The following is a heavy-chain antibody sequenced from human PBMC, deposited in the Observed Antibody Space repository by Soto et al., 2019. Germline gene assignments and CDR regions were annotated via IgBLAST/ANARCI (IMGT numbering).Heavy chain of an antibody. Sequence: SETLSLTCTVSVGSVSTTFYYWTWIRQPPGKGLEWIGYIYSSGSTNYNPSLKSRVTISVDTSKNQFSLTLSSVTAADTAVYVCAREVGRNGDCLGKGTLGSV. CDR1: VGSVSTTFYY. CDR3: AREVGRNGDC. V-gene: IGHV4-61*01. J-gene: IGHJ4*02. CDR2: IYSSGST.